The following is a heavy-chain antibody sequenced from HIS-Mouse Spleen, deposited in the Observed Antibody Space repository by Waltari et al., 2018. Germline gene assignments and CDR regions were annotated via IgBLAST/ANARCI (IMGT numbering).Heavy chain of an antibody. D-gene: IGHD2-21*01. J-gene: IGHJ4*02. CDR3: AKSRGGDCYDY. Sequence: EVQLLESGGGLVQPGGSLRLSCAASGFTFSSYAMSWVRQAPGKGLEWLSGSSGRGGSTYYADSVKGRFTISRDKSKNTLYLQMNSLRAEDTAVYYCAKSRGGDCYDYWGQGTLVTVSS. V-gene: IGHV3-23*01. CDR1: GFTFSSYA. CDR2: SSGRGGST.